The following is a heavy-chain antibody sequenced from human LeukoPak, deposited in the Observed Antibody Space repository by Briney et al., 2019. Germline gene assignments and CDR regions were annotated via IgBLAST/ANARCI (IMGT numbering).Heavy chain of an antibody. Sequence: PSETLSHTCTVAVGSLSSSLNYWRWLRQPPGTGLEWLGSLYYSGSTYHNPSLKDPVTISIDTSKNQFSLMVSSVTVADTAVYYCARISSVWLKDFYYYMAVWGKGTTVTVSS. V-gene: IGHV4-39*07. CDR3: ARISSVWLKDFYYYMAV. J-gene: IGHJ6*03. D-gene: IGHD3-22*01. CDR2: LYYSGST. CDR1: VGSLSSSLNY.